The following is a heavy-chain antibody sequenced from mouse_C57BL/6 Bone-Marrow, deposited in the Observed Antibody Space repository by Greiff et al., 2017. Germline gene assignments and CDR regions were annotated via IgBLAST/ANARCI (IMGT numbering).Heavy chain of an antibody. CDR2: IYPRSGNT. CDR3: ARPYGSSYEDYAMDY. Sequence: QVQLQQSGAELARPGASVKLSCKASGYTFTSYGISWVKQRTGQGLEWIGEIYPRSGNTYYNEKFKGKATLTADKSSSTAYMELRSLTSEDSAVYFCARPYGSSYEDYAMDYWGQGTSVTVSS. J-gene: IGHJ4*01. CDR1: GYTFTSYG. D-gene: IGHD1-1*01. V-gene: IGHV1-81*01.